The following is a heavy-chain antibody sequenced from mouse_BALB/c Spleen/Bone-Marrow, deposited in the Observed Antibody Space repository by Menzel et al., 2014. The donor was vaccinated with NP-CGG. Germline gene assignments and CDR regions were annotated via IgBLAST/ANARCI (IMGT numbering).Heavy chain of an antibody. Sequence: VQLQQSGPELVQPGASVKMSCKASGYTFTSYIMQWVKQTPGQGLEWIGYINPYNDGTKYNEKFKGKATLTSDKSPSTAYMGLSSLTSEDSAVYYCARFDGYYSLYFDVWGAGTTVTVSS. CDR2: INPYNDGT. V-gene: IGHV1-14*01. J-gene: IGHJ1*01. D-gene: IGHD2-3*01. CDR1: GYTFTSYI. CDR3: ARFDGYYSLYFDV.